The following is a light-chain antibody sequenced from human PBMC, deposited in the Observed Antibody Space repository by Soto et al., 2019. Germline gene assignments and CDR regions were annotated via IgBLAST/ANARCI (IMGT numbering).Light chain of an antibody. Sequence: QSVLTQPPSASGTPGQRVTISCSGSSYNIGSNTVNWYQHLPGTAPKLLIYSNNQRPSGVPDRFSGSKSGTSASLAISGLQSEDEADYYCAAWDDSLNGPGVVFGGGTKLTVL. J-gene: IGLJ2*01. CDR3: AAWDDSLNGPGVV. CDR1: SYNIGSNT. CDR2: SNN. V-gene: IGLV1-44*01.